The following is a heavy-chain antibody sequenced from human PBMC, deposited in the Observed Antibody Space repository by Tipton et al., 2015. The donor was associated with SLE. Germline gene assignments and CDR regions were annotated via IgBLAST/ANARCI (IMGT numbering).Heavy chain of an antibody. CDR1: GFSFYDYA. J-gene: IGHJ6*03. CDR2: ISWSSGSI. V-gene: IGHV3-9*01. CDR3: AKVGCSSTSGYEAYYYMDV. Sequence: SLRLSCAASGFSFYDYALHWVRQAPGKGLEWVSGISWSSGSIGYADPVKGRFTLSRDNAKNSLYLQMNSLRAEDTALYYCAKVGCSSTSGYEAYYYMDVLGKGTTVTVSS. D-gene: IGHD2-2*01.